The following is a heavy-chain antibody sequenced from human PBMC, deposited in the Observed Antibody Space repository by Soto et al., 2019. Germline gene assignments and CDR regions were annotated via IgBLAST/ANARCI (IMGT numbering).Heavy chain of an antibody. J-gene: IGHJ4*02. CDR2: IYYSGST. Sequence: PSETLSLTCTVSGGSISSYYWSWIRQPPGKGLEWIGYIYYSGSTNYNPSLKSRVTISVDTSKNQFSLKLSSVTAVDTAVYYCARDLIGSGGNTRYYFDYWGQGTLVTVSS. CDR3: ARDLIGSGGNTRYYFDY. CDR1: GGSISSYY. V-gene: IGHV4-59*01. D-gene: IGHD2-15*01.